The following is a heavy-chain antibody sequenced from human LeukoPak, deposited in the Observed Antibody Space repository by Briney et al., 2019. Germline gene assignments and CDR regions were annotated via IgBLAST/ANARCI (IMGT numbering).Heavy chain of an antibody. CDR1: GFTFSAAH. CDR3: VRPIDNGSGSYYFPY. V-gene: IGHV3-30-3*01. Sequence: GGSLRLSCAASGFTFSAAHMNWVRQAPGKGLEWVAVISYDGANEYYADSVKGRLTISRDNSKNTLYMEMSSLRPEDTAVYYCVRPIDNGSGSYYFPYWGQGTLVTVSS. J-gene: IGHJ4*02. CDR2: ISYDGANE. D-gene: IGHD3-10*01.